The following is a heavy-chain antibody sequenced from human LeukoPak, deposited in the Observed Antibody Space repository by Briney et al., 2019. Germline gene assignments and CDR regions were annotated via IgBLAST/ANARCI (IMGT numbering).Heavy chain of an antibody. J-gene: IGHJ3*02. D-gene: IGHD3-10*01. CDR2: IYTSGST. V-gene: IGHV4-4*07. Sequence: SETLSLTCTVSGGSISSYYWSWIRQPAGKGLEWIGRIYTSGSTNYNPSLKSRVTMSVDTSKNQFSLKLSSVTAADTAVYYCARDAERIRATDGFDIWGQGTMVTVSS. CDR1: GGSISSYY. CDR3: ARDAERIRATDGFDI.